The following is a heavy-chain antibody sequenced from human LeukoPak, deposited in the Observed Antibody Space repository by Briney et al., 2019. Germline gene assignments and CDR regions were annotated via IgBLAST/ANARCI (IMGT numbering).Heavy chain of an antibody. Sequence: ASVKVSCKASGYTFTGYYMHWVRQAPGQGLEWMGRINPNSGGTNYAQKFQGRVTMTRDTSISTAYMELSRLRSDDTAVYYCARGRHIVVVVAATTPPSYWGQGTLVTVSS. D-gene: IGHD2-15*01. V-gene: IGHV1-2*02. CDR2: INPNSGGT. J-gene: IGHJ4*02. CDR3: ARGRHIVVVVAATTPPSY. CDR1: GYTFTGYY.